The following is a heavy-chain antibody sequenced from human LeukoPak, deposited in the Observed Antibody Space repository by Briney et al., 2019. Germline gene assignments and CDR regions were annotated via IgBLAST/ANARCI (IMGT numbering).Heavy chain of an antibody. CDR3: ARDNAYNWNSFDP. V-gene: IGHV4-59*01. Sequence: SEALSLTCAVYGGSFSGYYWSWIRQPPGKGLEWIGYIYYSGSTNYNPSLKSRVTISVDTSKNQFSLKLSSVTAADTAVYYCARDNAYNWNSFDPWGQGTLVTVSS. CDR1: GGSFSGYY. CDR2: IYYSGST. D-gene: IGHD1-20*01. J-gene: IGHJ5*02.